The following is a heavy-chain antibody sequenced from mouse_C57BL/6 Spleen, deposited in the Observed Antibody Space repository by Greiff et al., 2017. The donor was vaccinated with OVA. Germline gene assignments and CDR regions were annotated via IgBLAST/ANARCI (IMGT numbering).Heavy chain of an antibody. D-gene: IGHD2-4*01. CDR2: INPYNGDT. J-gene: IGHJ4*01. CDR3: ARRGDYDYDDYAMDY. CDR1: GYSFTGYF. Sequence: EVQLQQSGPELVKPGDSVKISCKASGYSFTGYFMNWVMQSHGKSLEWIGRINPYNGDTFYNQKFKGKATLTVDKSSSTAHMELRSLTSEDSAVYYCARRGDYDYDDYAMDYWGQGTSVTVSS. V-gene: IGHV1-20*01.